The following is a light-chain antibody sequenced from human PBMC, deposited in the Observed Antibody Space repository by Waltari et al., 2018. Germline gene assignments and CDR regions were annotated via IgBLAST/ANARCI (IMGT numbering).Light chain of an antibody. Sequence: EIVLTQSPGTLSLSPGARATLSCSASQSVSRTLSWYQQQPRQASRVLIYEASTWATCIIDRFSGSWSVTDLSLTSSRLEPEDFAVYYCQKYGTLPATFGQGTKVQIK. V-gene: IGKV3-20*01. CDR1: QSVSRT. CDR3: QKYGTLPAT. J-gene: IGKJ1*01. CDR2: EAS.